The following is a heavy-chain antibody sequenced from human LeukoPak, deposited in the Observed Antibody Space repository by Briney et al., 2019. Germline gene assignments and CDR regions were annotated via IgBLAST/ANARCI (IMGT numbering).Heavy chain of an antibody. J-gene: IGHJ6*02. CDR1: GYTFTSYG. CDR2: ISAYNGNT. Sequence: ASVKVSCKASGYTFTSYGISWVRQAPGQGLEWMGWISAYNGNTNYAQKLQGRVTMTTDTSTSTAYMELRSLRSDDTAVYYCARANYEQQLAPGFPYYYYGMDVWGQGTTVTVSS. CDR3: ARANYEQQLAPGFPYYYYGMDV. V-gene: IGHV1-18*01. D-gene: IGHD6-13*01.